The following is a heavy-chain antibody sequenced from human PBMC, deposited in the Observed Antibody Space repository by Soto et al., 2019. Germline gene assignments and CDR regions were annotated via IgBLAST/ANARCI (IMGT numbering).Heavy chain of an antibody. J-gene: IGHJ6*02. V-gene: IGHV3-15*01. Sequence: GGSLRLSCAASGFTFSNAWMSWVRQAPGKGLEWVGRIKSKTDGGTTDYAAPVKGRFTISRDDSKNTLYLQMNSLKTEDTAVYYCTTSLFPLHGGSYSGDYYYRMDVWGQGTKATVYS. CDR1: GFTFSNAW. CDR3: TTSLFPLHGGSYSGDYYYRMDV. D-gene: IGHD1-26*01. CDR2: IKSKTDGGTT.